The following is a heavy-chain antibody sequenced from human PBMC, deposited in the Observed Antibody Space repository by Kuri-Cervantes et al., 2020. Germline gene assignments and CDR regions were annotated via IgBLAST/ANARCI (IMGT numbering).Heavy chain of an antibody. D-gene: IGHD2-15*01. J-gene: IGHJ4*02. CDR3: ARGEMVAATLLDY. V-gene: IGHV1-2*02. CDR1: GYTFTGYY. Sequence: ASVKVSCKASGYTFTGYYMHWVRQAPGQGLERMGWINPNSGGTNYAQKFQGRVTMTRDTSTSTVYMELSSLRSEDTAVYYCARGEMVAATLLDYWGQGTLVTVSS. CDR2: INPNSGGT.